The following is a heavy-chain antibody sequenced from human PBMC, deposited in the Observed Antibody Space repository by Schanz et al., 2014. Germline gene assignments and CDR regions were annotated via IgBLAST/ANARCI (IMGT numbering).Heavy chain of an antibody. D-gene: IGHD2-15*01. CDR1: GFTFSTTW. J-gene: IGHJ3*01. V-gene: IGHV3-15*01. CDR2: IKSKVDGETT. Sequence: EVQLVESGGGLAQPGGSLRLSCLASGFTFSTTWMNWVRQAPGKGLEWVGRIKSKVDGETTDNAAPVQGRFTISIDDSKNTQQQQMNSQKTEDTAVYHCSTGRAAVDYDAIGLWGQGTMVTVSS. CDR3: STGRAAVDYDAIGL.